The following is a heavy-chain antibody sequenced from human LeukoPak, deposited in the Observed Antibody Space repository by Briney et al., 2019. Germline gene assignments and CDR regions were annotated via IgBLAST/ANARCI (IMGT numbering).Heavy chain of an antibody. CDR3: AKYFASGSYYKLPH. J-gene: IGHJ1*01. CDR1: GFTLISYA. D-gene: IGHD3-10*01. Sequence: GGSLRLSCAASGFTLISYAMSWVRQAPGKGLEWVSTISGSGAYTYYADSVKGRFTISRDNSKNTLYLQMNSLRAEDTAVYYCAKYFASGSYYKLPHWGQGTLVTVSS. V-gene: IGHV3-23*01. CDR2: ISGSGAYT.